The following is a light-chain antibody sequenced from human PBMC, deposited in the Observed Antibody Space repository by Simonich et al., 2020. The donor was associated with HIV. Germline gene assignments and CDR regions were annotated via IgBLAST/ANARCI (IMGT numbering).Light chain of an antibody. CDR3: QQSYNWPRT. Sequence: EIVMTQSPATLSVSPRERATLTCRASQNFSSNLAWYQQKPGQPPRLLIYGASTRATGIPARFSGSGSGTEFTLTISSLQSEDLAVYYCQQSYNWPRTFGQGTRVEIK. J-gene: IGKJ1*01. V-gene: IGKV3-15*01. CDR2: GAS. CDR1: QNFSSN.